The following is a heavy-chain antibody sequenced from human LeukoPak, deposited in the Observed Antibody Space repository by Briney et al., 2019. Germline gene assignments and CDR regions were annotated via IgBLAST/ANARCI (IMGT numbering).Heavy chain of an antibody. CDR2: IDGHSGII. D-gene: IGHD3-3*01. V-gene: IGHV3-48*01. CDR3: ARTYDFGRGPPGDAFDN. Sequence: GGSLRLSCAASGFTFTMFGMNWVRQAPGKGLEWVSYIDGHSGIIYYADSVQGRFTISRDNAKDSVFLQMNGLRVDDTAVYYCARTYDFGRGPPGDAFDNWGQGTLVTVSS. CDR1: GFTFTMFG. J-gene: IGHJ5*02.